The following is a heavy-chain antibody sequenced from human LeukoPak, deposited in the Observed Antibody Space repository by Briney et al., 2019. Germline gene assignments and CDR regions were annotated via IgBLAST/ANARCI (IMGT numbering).Heavy chain of an antibody. V-gene: IGHV3-66*01. D-gene: IGHD4-17*01. CDR2: IYSGGST. J-gene: IGHJ4*02. CDR1: GFTVSSNY. Sequence: GGSLRLSCAASGFTVSSNYMSWVRQAPGKGLEWVSVIYSGGSTYYADSVKGRFTISRDNSKNSLYLQMNSLRVEDTAVYYCARDLHYAFDYWGQGILVTVSS. CDR3: ARDLHYAFDY.